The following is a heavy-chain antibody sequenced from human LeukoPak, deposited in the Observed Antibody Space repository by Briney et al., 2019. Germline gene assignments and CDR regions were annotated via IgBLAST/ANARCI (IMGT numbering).Heavy chain of an antibody. V-gene: IGHV1-2*02. J-gene: IGHJ6*02. CDR1: GYTFTGYY. CDR2: INPNSGGT. CDR3: ARDGVAAAGIPRYGMDV. Sequence: ASVKVSCKASGYTFTGYYMHRVRQAPGQGLEWMGWINPNSGGTNYAQKFQGRVTMTRDTSISTAYMELSRLRSDDTAVYYCARDGVAAAGIPRYGMDVWGQGTTVTVSS. D-gene: IGHD6-13*01.